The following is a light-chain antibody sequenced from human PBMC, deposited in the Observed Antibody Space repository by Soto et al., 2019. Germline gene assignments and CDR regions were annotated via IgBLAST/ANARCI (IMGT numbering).Light chain of an antibody. CDR1: QTVSSSY. V-gene: IGKV3-20*01. CDR3: QQYDSSPYT. Sequence: EIVLTQSPGTLSLSPGERATLSCRASQTVSSSYLAWYQQKPGQAPRLLIYGVSSRATGIPDRFSGSGSGTDFTLTISRLEPEDFAVYYCQQYDSSPYTFGQGTKLEI. CDR2: GVS. J-gene: IGKJ2*01.